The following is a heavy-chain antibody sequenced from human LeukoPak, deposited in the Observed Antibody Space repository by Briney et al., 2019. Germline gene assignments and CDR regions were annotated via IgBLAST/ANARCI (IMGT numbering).Heavy chain of an antibody. Sequence: PSETLSLTCTVSGASISSYYWSWVRQPPGKGLEWIGDIYYSGSIKYNPSLKSRVTISVDTSKNQFSLKLSSVTAADTAVYYCARGRVNWYFDLWGRGTLVTVSS. CDR2: IYYSGSI. V-gene: IGHV4-59*01. J-gene: IGHJ2*01. CDR1: GASISSYY. CDR3: ARGRVNWYFDL. D-gene: IGHD3-10*01.